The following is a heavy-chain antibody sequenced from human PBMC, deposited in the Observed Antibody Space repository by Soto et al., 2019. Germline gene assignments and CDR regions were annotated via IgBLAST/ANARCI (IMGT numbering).Heavy chain of an antibody. CDR2: ISGSGGST. D-gene: IGHD3-3*01. CDR1: GFTFSSYA. J-gene: IGHJ2*01. Sequence: GGSLRLSCAASGFTFSSYAMSWVRQAPGKGLEWVSAISGSGGSTYYADSVKGRFTISRDNSKNTLYLQMNSLRAEDTAVYYCAKDRTNDFWSGFQVFDLWGRGTLVTVSS. V-gene: IGHV3-23*01. CDR3: AKDRTNDFWSGFQVFDL.